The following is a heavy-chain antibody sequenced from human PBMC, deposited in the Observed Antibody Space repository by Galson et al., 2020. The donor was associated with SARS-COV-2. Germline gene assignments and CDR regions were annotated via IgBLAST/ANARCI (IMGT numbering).Heavy chain of an antibody. V-gene: IGHV1-18*04. CDR1: GYTFTSYG. J-gene: IGHJ6*02. CDR2: ISAYNGNT. CDR3: ARDGVTIFGVDYYYYGMDV. Sequence: ASVKVSCKASGYTFTSYGISWVRQAPGQGLEWMGWISAYNGNTNYAQKLQGRVTMTTDTSTSTAYMELRSLRSDDTAVYYCARDGVTIFGVDYYYYGMDVWGQGTTVTVSS. D-gene: IGHD3-3*01.